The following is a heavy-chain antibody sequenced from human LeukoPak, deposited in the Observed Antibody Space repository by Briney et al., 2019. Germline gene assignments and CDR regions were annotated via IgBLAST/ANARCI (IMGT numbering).Heavy chain of an antibody. CDR1: GFTFSDAW. D-gene: IGHD3-10*01. J-gene: IGHJ4*02. V-gene: IGHV3-15*01. CDR2: IKSKSDGGTT. Sequence: PGGSLRLSCAASGFTFSDAWMSWVRQAPGKGLECVGRIKSKSDGGTTDYAAPVKDTFTISRDAKNTVYLQMDSLKIDYAAVYYCTTDLSWSGELIDQWGQGILVTVSS. CDR3: TTDLSWSGELIDQ.